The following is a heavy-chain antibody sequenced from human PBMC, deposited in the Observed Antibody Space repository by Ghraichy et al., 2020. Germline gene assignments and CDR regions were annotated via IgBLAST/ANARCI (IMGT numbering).Heavy chain of an antibody. CDR3: ARYSSSCNGMDV. D-gene: IGHD6-13*01. CDR2: IYYSGST. V-gene: IGHV4-59*01. CDR1: GGSISSYY. J-gene: IGHJ6*02. Sequence: SETLSLTCTVSGGSISSYYWSWIRQPPGKGLEWIGYIYYSGSTNYNPSLKSRVTISVDTSKNQFSLKLSSVTAADTAVYYCARYSSSCNGMDVWGQGTTVTVSS.